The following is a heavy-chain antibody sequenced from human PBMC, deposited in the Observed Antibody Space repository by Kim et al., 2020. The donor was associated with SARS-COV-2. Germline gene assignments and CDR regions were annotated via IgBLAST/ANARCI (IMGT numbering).Heavy chain of an antibody. CDR1: GDSINDYY. V-gene: IGHV4-59*01. Sequence: SETLSLTCTVFGDSINDYYWSWIRQSSGKGLEWIGYVFYLGSTNYNPSLRSRVTISVDTSKNQFSLRLTSVTAADTAVYYCARSSSSWNNWFDPWGQGTLVTVSS. D-gene: IGHD6-13*01. CDR2: VFYLGST. J-gene: IGHJ5*01. CDR3: ARSSSSWNNWFDP.